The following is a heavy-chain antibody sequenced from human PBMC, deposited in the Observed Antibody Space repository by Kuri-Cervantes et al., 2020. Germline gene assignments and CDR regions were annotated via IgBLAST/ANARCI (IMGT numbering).Heavy chain of an antibody. CDR2: MNPNSGNT. CDR3: ARGYSGWSFDI. Sequence: ASVKVSCKASGGTFSSYAISWVRQAPGQGLEWMGWMNPNSGNTGYAQKFQGRVTMTRNTSISTAYMELSSLRSEDTAVYYCARGYSGWSFDIWGQGTMVTVSS. CDR1: GGTFSSYA. D-gene: IGHD6-19*01. J-gene: IGHJ3*02. V-gene: IGHV1-8*02.